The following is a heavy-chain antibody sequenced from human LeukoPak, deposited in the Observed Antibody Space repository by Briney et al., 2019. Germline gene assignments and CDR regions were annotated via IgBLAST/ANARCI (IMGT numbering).Heavy chain of an antibody. CDR3: ARGPLEYDSSGYYYKGAFDY. CDR2: ISGSGGST. CDR1: GFTVSSNY. Sequence: PGGSLRLSCAASGFTVSSNYMSWVRQAPGKGLEWVSVISGSGGSTNYADSVKGRFTISRDNAKNSLYLQMNSLRAEDTAVYYCARGPLEYDSSGYYYKGAFDYWGQGTLVTVSS. J-gene: IGHJ4*02. D-gene: IGHD3-22*01. V-gene: IGHV3-11*06.